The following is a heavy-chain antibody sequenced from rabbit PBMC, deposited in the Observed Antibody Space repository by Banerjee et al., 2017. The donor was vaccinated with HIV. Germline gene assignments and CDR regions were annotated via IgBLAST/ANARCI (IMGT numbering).Heavy chain of an antibody. J-gene: IGHJ2*01. CDR3: ARGRDCGYGDADGLTQFDL. CDR1: GFSFSSSYW. Sequence: QEQLVESGGGLVRPEGSLKLSCTASGFSFSSSYWICWVRQAPGKGLEWIACIYGGSGGSTYYASWAKGRFTISKTSSTTMTLQMTSLTAADTATYFCARGRDCGYGDADGLTQFDLWGQGTLVTVS. D-gene: IGHD6-1*01. V-gene: IGHV1S45*01. CDR2: IYGGSGGST.